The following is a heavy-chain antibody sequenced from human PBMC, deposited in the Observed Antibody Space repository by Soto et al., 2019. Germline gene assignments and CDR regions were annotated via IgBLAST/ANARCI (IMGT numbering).Heavy chain of an antibody. CDR1: AVTFSGFG. Sequence: GGSLRLSCAASAVTFSGFGMHWVRQAPGKGLEWVAVIRFDGSNIYYADSVKGRFTISRDNPKNMLYLQMNSLRPEDTAVYYCAKGCVGQGDGHDYWNQRTLVTGSS. D-gene: IGHD3-3*01. CDR3: AKGCVGQGDGHDY. CDR2: IRFDGSNI. V-gene: IGHV3-30*02. J-gene: IGHJ4*02.